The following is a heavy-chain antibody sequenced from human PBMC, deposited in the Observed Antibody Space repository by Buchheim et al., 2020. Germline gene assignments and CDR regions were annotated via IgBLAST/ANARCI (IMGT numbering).Heavy chain of an antibody. J-gene: IGHJ5*02. V-gene: IGHV3-11*06. CDR1: GFTFSDYY. Sequence: QVQLVESGGGLVKPGGSLRLSCAASGFTFSDYYMNWIRQAPGKGLEWVSYISSSTYTNYADSVKGRFTISRDNAKNSLYLQMNSLRAEDTAVYYCARHGLPLDDFWSSPRSGWFDPWGQGTL. CDR2: ISSSTYT. D-gene: IGHD3-3*01. CDR3: ARHGLPLDDFWSSPRSGWFDP.